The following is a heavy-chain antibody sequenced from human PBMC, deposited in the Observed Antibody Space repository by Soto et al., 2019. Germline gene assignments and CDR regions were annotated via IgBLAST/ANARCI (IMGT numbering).Heavy chain of an antibody. CDR3: ARDLGIAVVTDLCGAFDI. D-gene: IGHD2-21*02. CDR2: ISAYNGNT. J-gene: IGHJ3*02. Sequence: ASVKVSCKASGYTFTSYGISWVRQAPGQGLEWMGWISAYNGNTNYAQKLQGRVTMTTDTSTSTAYMELRSLRSDDTAVYYCARDLGIAVVTDLCGAFDIWGQGTMVTVSS. CDR1: GYTFTSYG. V-gene: IGHV1-18*04.